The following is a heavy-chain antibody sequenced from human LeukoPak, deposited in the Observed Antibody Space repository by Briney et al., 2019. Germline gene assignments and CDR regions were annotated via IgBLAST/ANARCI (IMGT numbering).Heavy chain of an antibody. V-gene: IGHV4-39*07. CDR2: IYYSGST. J-gene: IGHJ3*02. CDR1: GGSISSSTYY. CDR3: ARGLTWSQISTNQRPHSFDI. D-gene: IGHD2-2*01. Sequence: PSETLSLTCTVSGGSISSSTYYWGWIRQPPGKGLEWIGSIYYSGSTYYNPSLKSRVTISVDTSKNQFSLKLSSVTAADTAVYYCARGLTWSQISTNQRPHSFDIWGQGTMVTVSS.